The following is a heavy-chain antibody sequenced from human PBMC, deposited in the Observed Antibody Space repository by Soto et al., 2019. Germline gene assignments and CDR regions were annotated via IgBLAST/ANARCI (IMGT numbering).Heavy chain of an antibody. J-gene: IGHJ4*02. CDR3: ARDLLGGHYDSSGYRVNYFDY. CDR2: IIPVFGTA. Sequence: ASVKVSCKASGGTFSSYAISWVRQAPGQGLEWMGGIIPVFGTANYAQKFQGRVTITADESTSTAYMELSSLRSEDTAVYYCARDLLGGHYDSSGYRVNYFDYWGQGTLVTVSS. V-gene: IGHV1-69*13. CDR1: GGTFSSYA. D-gene: IGHD3-22*01.